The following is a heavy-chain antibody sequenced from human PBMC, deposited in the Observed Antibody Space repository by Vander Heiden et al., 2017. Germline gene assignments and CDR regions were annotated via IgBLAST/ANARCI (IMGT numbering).Heavy chain of an antibody. Sequence: QVQLVQSGAALKKPGSSVKVSCTASGGTFSSYAISWVRPPPGQRLEWKGGIIPICDAADDAQKFQGRVTITADESTSTAYMELSSLRSEDTAVYYCARDQRLAAAGTSHYYYYYGMDVWGQGTTVTVSS. V-gene: IGHV1-69*01. J-gene: IGHJ6*02. CDR1: GGTFSSYA. D-gene: IGHD6-13*01. CDR3: ARDQRLAAAGTSHYYYYYGMDV. CDR2: IIPICDAA.